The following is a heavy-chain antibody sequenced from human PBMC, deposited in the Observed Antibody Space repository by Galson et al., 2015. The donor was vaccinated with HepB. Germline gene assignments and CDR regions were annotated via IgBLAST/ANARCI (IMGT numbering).Heavy chain of an antibody. CDR1: GYTFTSYY. D-gene: IGHD1-26*01. CDR3: AREGVGANQGEV. CDR2: INPSGGST. Sequence: SVKVSCKASGYTFTSYYMHWVRQAPGQGLEWMGIINPSGGSTSYAQKFQGRVTMARDTSTSTVYMELSSLRSEDTAVYYCAREGVGANQGEVWGQGTTVTVSS. J-gene: IGHJ6*02. V-gene: IGHV1-46*01.